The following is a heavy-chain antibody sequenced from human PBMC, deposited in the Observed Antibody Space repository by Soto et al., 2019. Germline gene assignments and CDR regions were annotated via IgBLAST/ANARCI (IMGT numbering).Heavy chain of an antibody. V-gene: IGHV4-31*03. J-gene: IGHJ5*02. CDR2: VYESGYT. D-gene: IGHD5-18*01. CDR1: GASVSTGAYY. Sequence: SETLALTCTVSGASVSTGAYYWGWVRQRPGRGLEWIGYVYESGYTHYNMSLKSRLTISLDRSNNQFSLGLTSVTAADTAVYYCVRALRHTSMVHPWFDPWGQGTLVTVSS. CDR3: VRALRHTSMVHPWFDP.